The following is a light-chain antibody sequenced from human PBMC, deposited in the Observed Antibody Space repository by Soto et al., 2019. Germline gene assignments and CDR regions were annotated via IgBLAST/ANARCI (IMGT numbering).Light chain of an antibody. CDR1: ESVTNY. CDR2: DVS. Sequence: EIVLTQSPATLSLSPGERGPLSCRASESVTNYLAWYQQKPGQAPRLLVYDVSNRATGIPARFSGSGSGTEFTLTISSLQSEDFAVYYCQQYNNWPRTFGQGTKVDIK. V-gene: IGKV3-11*01. CDR3: QQYNNWPRT. J-gene: IGKJ1*01.